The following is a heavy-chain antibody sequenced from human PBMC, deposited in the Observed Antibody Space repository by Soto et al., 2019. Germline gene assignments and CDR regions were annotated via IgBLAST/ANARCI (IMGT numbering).Heavy chain of an antibody. D-gene: IGHD4-4*01. V-gene: IGHV4-59*08. J-gene: IGHJ3*02. CDR2: IYYSGST. CDR1: GGSISSYY. Sequence: SETLFLTCTVSGGSISSYYWSWIRQPPGKGLEWIGYIYYSGSTNYNPSLKSRVTISEDTSKNQFSLKLSSVTAADTAVYYCARNRRDGYSFDAFDIWGQGTMVTVSS. CDR3: ARNRRDGYSFDAFDI.